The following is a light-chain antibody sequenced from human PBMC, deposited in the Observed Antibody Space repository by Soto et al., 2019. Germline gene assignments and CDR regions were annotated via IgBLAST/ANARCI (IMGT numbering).Light chain of an antibody. CDR1: SSDVGGYDY. J-gene: IGLJ3*02. Sequence: QSALTQPASVSGSPGQSITISCTGTSSDVGGYDYVSWYQQHPGVAPKLIIYEVTHRPSGVSNRFSGSKSGDTDSLTISGLQAEDESHYYCTSYTRSTTVVFGGGTKLTVL. V-gene: IGLV2-14*01. CDR3: TSYTRSTTVV. CDR2: EVT.